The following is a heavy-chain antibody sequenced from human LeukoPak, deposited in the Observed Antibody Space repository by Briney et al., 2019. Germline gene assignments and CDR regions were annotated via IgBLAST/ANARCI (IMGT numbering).Heavy chain of an antibody. V-gene: IGHV4-59*01. J-gene: IGHJ4*02. CDR1: GGSISNYW. Sequence: SETLSLTCTVSGGSISNYWWSWIRQPPGKGLEWIGYVFDSGSTNYNPSLKSRVTISVDTSKKQFSLKLSSVTAADTAVYYCARGYSSSWNYFDYWGQGALVSVSS. CDR2: VFDSGST. D-gene: IGHD6-13*01. CDR3: ARGYSSSWNYFDY.